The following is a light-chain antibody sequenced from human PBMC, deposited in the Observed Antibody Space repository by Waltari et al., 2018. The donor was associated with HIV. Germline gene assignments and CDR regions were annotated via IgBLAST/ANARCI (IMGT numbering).Light chain of an antibody. CDR2: GTT. J-gene: IGKJ4*01. CDR1: QSIRSY. Sequence: DIQMTQSPSSLSASVGDRVTITCRASQSIRSYLNWYQQEPGKAPKLLIYGTTSLQSGVPSRFSGSGFGTDFTLTVSSLQPEDSATYYCQQSFSIPLTFGGGTKVEIK. CDR3: QQSFSIPLT. V-gene: IGKV1-39*01.